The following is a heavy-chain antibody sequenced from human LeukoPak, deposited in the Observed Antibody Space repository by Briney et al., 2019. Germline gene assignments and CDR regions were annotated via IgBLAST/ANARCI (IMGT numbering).Heavy chain of an antibody. J-gene: IGHJ1*01. Sequence: GGSLRLSCAASGFTFSTYWMHWVRQAPGKGRGWVSRIKSDGGTNYADSVKGRFTISRDNAKKTVSLQMNSLRPEDTGVYYCARAPSEIGGYYPEYFRHWGQGTLVTVSS. D-gene: IGHD3-22*01. V-gene: IGHV3-74*01. CDR1: GFTFSTYW. CDR3: ARAPSEIGGYYPEYFRH. CDR2: IKSDGGT.